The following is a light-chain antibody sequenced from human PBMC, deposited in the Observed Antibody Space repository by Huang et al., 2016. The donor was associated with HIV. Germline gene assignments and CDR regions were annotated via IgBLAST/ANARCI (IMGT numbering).Light chain of an antibody. J-gene: IGKJ1*01. Sequence: DIQMTQSPSILSASVGDRVTITCRASHSVSTWVAWYQQKPGQPPKRLIYKSSTLESGVPSRFSGSGSGTEFTLTISSLQPDDYATYYCQQYNTFWTFGQGTKV. V-gene: IGKV1-5*03. CDR1: HSVSTW. CDR2: KSS. CDR3: QQYNTFWT.